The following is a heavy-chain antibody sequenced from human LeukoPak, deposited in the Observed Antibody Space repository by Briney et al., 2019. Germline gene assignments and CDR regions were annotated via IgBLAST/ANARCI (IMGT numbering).Heavy chain of an antibody. CDR1: GFIFSSYG. Sequence: GGSLRLSCPASGFIFSSYGMHWVRQAPGKGLEWVAFLRYDGTNTYYADPVKGRLTISRDNSKNTLSLEMNSLRAEDTAVYYCAKDTCSTSCYIGALDIWGLGTLVTVSS. V-gene: IGHV3-30*02. CDR3: AKDTCSTSCYIGALDI. CDR2: LRYDGTNT. D-gene: IGHD2-2*02. J-gene: IGHJ3*02.